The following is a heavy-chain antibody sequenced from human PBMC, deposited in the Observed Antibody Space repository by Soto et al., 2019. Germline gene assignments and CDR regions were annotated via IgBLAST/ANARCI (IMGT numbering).Heavy chain of an antibody. CDR1: GFTFSNYI. J-gene: IGHJ4*02. D-gene: IGHD4-17*01. V-gene: IGHV3-23*01. Sequence: GGSLRLSCAASGFTFSNYIMNWFRQAPGKGLEWVTAISGSGGSAYHADSVKGRFTIFRDNSKNTLFLQMDSLRAEDTAVYYCAKGGFTVTSVYFFDYWGQGTLVTVSS. CDR3: AKGGFTVTSVYFFDY. CDR2: ISGSGGSA.